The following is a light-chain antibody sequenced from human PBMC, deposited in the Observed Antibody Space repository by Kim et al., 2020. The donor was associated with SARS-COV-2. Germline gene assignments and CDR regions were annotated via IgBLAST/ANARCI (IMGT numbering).Light chain of an antibody. J-gene: IGLJ2*01. CDR2: YDS. CDR3: QVWDSGSVV. Sequence: SVAPGKTARITCGGNNIGSKSVHWYQQRPGQAPVLVIYYDSDRPSGIPERFSGSNSGNTATLTISRVEAGDEADYYCQVWDSGSVVFGGGTQLTVL. V-gene: IGLV3-21*04. CDR1: NIGSKS.